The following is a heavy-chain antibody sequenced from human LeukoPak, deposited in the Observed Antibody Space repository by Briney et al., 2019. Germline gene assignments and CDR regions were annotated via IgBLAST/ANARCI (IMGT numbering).Heavy chain of an antibody. J-gene: IGHJ6*02. Sequence: PSQTLSLTCTVSGGSISSGAYYWGWIRQPPGKGLEWIGYIYYSGSTYYNPSLKSRVTISVNTSKNQFSLKLSSVTAADTAVYYCARDFPSTFYYGMDVWGQGTTVTVSS. CDR1: GGSISSGAYY. CDR3: ARDFPSTFYYGMDV. D-gene: IGHD3-16*01. V-gene: IGHV4-30-4*01. CDR2: IYYSGST.